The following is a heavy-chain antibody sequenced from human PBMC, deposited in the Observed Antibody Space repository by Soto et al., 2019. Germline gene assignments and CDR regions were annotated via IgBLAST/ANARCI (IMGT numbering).Heavy chain of an antibody. V-gene: IGHV2-70*11. CDR2: IDWDDDK. CDR1: GFSLRSSGMC. J-gene: IGHJ4*02. D-gene: IGHD2-2*01. CDR3: ARTQYCSSTSRYYFAY. Sequence: GSGPTLVNPTQTLTLTCTFSGFSLRSSGMCVSWIRQPPGKALEWLARIDWDDDKYYSTSLKTRLTISKDTSKNQVVLTMINMDPVDTATYYCARTQYCSSTSRYYFAYWGQGTLVTVSS.